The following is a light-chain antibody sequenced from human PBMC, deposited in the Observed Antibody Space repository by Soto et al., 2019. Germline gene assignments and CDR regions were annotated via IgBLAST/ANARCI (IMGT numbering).Light chain of an antibody. CDR2: GAS. J-gene: IGKJ2*01. V-gene: IGKV1-6*01. CDR1: QDIRKD. CDR3: LQDYNYPFT. Sequence: AIQMTQSPSSLSASVGDRVTITCRASQDIRKDLAWYQRKPGKAPQILIYGASTLQTGVASRFSGSGSATDFTLTISSLQPEDSAAYYCLQDYNYPFTFGQGTKVDI.